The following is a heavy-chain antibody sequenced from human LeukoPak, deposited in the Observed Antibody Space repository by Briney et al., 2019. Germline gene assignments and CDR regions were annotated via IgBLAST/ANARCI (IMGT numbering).Heavy chain of an antibody. CDR2: TSSSGTNI. CDR3: ARMAGRGYYDY. J-gene: IGHJ4*02. D-gene: IGHD1-26*01. V-gene: IGHV3-48*03. Sequence: GGSLRLSCAASGFTFSNYEMNWVRQAPGKGLEWVSYTSSSGTNIYYADSVKGRFTISRDNAKNSLYLQMNSLRAEDTAVYYCARMAGRGYYDYWGQGTLVTVSS. CDR1: GFTFSNYE.